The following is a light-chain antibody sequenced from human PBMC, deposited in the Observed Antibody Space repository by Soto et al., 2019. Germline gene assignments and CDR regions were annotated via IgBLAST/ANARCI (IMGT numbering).Light chain of an antibody. V-gene: IGLV1-44*01. J-gene: IGLJ2*01. Sequence: QSVLTQSPSASATPGQRVTISCSGGMSNIGTYTVNWYQQLPGTAPTLLIFRNHQRPSGVPDRFSGSKSGTSASLAISGPQSEDEADYYCAAWDDSLRAVVFGGGTKVTVL. CDR2: RNH. CDR1: MSNIGTYT. CDR3: AAWDDSLRAVV.